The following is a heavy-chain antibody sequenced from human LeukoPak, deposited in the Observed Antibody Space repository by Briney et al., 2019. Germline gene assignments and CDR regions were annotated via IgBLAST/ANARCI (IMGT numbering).Heavy chain of an antibody. CDR1: GFTFSSYA. CDR2: ISYDGSNK. V-gene: IGHV3-30*04. CDR3: AKDISHSSGYYFFDY. Sequence: GGSLRLSCAASGFTFSSYAMHWVRQAPGKGLEWVAVISYDGSNKYYADSVKGRFTISRDNSKNTLYLQMNSLRAEDTALYYCAKDISHSSGYYFFDYWGQGTLVTVSS. J-gene: IGHJ4*02. D-gene: IGHD3-22*01.